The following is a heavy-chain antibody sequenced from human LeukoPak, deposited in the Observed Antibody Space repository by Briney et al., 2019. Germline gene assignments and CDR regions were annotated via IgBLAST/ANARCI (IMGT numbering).Heavy chain of an antibody. D-gene: IGHD1-26*01. J-gene: IGHJ4*02. CDR2: IYYSGST. Sequence: YPSETLSLTCTVSGDFITAYYWSWIRQPPGKGLEWIGYIYYSGSTNYNPSLKSRVTISVDTSKNQFSLKLSSVTAADTAVYYCARLGSYHGSVDYWGQGTLVTVSS. V-gene: IGHV4-59*01. CDR3: ARLGSYHGSVDY. CDR1: GDFITAYY.